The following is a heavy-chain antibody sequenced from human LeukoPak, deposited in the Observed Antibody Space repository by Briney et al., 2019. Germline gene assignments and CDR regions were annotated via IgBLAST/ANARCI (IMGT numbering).Heavy chain of an antibody. D-gene: IGHD6-6*01. CDR3: AREEYSSSTGYYYYMDV. J-gene: IGHJ6*03. CDR2: IKQDGSDK. Sequence: GDSLRLSCAASGFTFTKYWMTWVRQAPGKGLEWVGNIKQDGSDKNYMDSVKGRFTISRDNTKNSVYLQMSSLRAEDTAVYYCAREEYSSSTGYYYYMDVWGKGTTVTVSS. V-gene: IGHV3-7*01. CDR1: GFTFTKYW.